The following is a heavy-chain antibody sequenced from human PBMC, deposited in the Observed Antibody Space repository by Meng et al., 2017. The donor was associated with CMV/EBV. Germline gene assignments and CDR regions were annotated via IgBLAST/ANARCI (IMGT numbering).Heavy chain of an antibody. J-gene: IGHJ5*02. CDR1: GRSISSSSYY. D-gene: IGHD3-22*01. V-gene: IGHV4-39*07. CDR3: ARGVVTMIVVYDP. Sequence: QLRPQRSGPGLVNPSETLSLTCTVSGRSISSSSYYWGWIRQPPGKGLEWIGSIYYSGSTYYNPSLKSRVTISVDTSQNQFSLKLSSVTAADTAVYYCARGVVTMIVVYDPWGQGTLVTVSS. CDR2: IYYSGST.